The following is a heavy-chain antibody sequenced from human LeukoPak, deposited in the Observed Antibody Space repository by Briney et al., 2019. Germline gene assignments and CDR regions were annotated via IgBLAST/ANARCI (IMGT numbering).Heavy chain of an antibody. D-gene: IGHD3-3*01. CDR1: GSTFSSYA. J-gene: IGHJ4*02. CDR3: AKGDFWSGYYTGTEKFDY. CDR2: ISYDGSNK. Sequence: GGSLRLSCAASGSTFSSYAMHWVRQAPGKGLEWVAVISYDGSNKYYADSVKGRFTISRDNSKNTLYLQMNSLRAEDTAVYYCAKGDFWSGYYTGTEKFDYWGQGTLVTVSS. V-gene: IGHV3-30-3*01.